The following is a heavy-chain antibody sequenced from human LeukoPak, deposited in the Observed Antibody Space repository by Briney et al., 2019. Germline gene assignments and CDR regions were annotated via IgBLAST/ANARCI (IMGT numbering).Heavy chain of an antibody. CDR2: IYHSGST. CDR3: ARRGQYDILTGSEFDP. V-gene: IGHV4-38-2*02. D-gene: IGHD3-9*01. CDR1: GYSISSGYY. J-gene: IGHJ5*02. Sequence: SETLSLTCTVSGYSISSGYYWGWIRQPPGKGLEWIGSIYHSGSTYYNPSLKSRVTISVDTSKNQFSLKLSSVTAADTAVYYCARRGQYDILTGSEFDPWGQGTLVTVSS.